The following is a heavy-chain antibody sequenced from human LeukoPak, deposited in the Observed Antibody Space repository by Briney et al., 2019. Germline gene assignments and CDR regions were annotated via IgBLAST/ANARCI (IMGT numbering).Heavy chain of an antibody. CDR3: ATPIFGGYFDY. J-gene: IGHJ4*02. Sequence: GGSLRLSCAASGFTFSSYWMSWVRQAPGKGLEWVANIKQDGSEKYHVDSVKGRFTISRDNAKNSLYLQMNSLRAEDTAVYYCATPIFGGYFDYWGQGTLVTVSS. CDR1: GFTFSSYW. V-gene: IGHV3-7*01. CDR2: IKQDGSEK. D-gene: IGHD3-9*01.